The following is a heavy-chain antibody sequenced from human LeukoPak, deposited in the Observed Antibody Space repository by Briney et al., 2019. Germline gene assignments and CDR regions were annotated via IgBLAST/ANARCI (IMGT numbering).Heavy chain of an antibody. V-gene: IGHV3-30*02. J-gene: IGHJ5*02. D-gene: IGHD6-6*01. CDR2: IRNDGSDK. CDR1: GFAFSGYG. Sequence: GGSLRLSCAASGFAFSGYGMHWVRQAPGKGLEWVAFIRNDGSDKSYADSVKGRFTISRDNSKNTLSLQMNSLRAEDTAVYYCAKERIAARLTWFDPWGQGTLVTVSS. CDR3: AKERIAARLTWFDP.